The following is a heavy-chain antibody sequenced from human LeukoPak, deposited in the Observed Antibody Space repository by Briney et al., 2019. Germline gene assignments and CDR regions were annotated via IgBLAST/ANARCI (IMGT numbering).Heavy chain of an antibody. V-gene: IGHV3-9*01. CDR2: ITWNSNDI. CDR1: GFTFSSYS. D-gene: IGHD4-23*01. J-gene: IGHJ4*02. Sequence: GGSLRLSCAASGFTFSSYSMTWVRQAPGKGLEWVSGITWNSNDIGYADSVKGRFTISRDNAKNSLYLQMNSLRPEDTALYYCGKDNGGFYGGTDCWGQGILVTVSP. CDR3: GKDNGGFYGGTDC.